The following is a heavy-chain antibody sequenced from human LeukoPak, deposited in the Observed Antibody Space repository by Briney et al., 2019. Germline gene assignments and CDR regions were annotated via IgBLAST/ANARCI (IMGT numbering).Heavy chain of an antibody. CDR2: ISGSGGST. D-gene: IGHD3-3*01. V-gene: IGHV3-23*01. CDR3: AKDFWSGYYGHDAFDI. J-gene: IGHJ3*02. Sequence: GGSLRLSCAASGFTFSSYAMSWVRQALGKGLEWVSAISGSGGSTYYADSVKGRFTISRDNSKNTLYLQMNSLRAEDTAVYYCAKDFWSGYYGHDAFDIWGQGTMVTVSS. CDR1: GFTFSSYA.